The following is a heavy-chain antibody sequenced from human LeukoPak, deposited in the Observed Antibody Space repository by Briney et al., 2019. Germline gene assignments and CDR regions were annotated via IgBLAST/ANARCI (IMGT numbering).Heavy chain of an antibody. D-gene: IGHD5-18*01. Sequence: ESGPTLVNPTQTLTLTCTFSGFSLSSSGMRVSWIRQPPGKALEWLARIDWDDDKFYTTSLKTRLTISKDTSKNQAVLTMTNMDPVDTATYYCARNTDYWGQGTLVTVSS. CDR2: IDWDDDK. V-gene: IGHV2-70*04. CDR3: ARNTDY. CDR1: GFSLSSSGMR. J-gene: IGHJ4*02.